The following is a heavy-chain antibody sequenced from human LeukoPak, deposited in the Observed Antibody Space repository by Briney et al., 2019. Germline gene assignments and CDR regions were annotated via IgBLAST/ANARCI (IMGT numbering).Heavy chain of an antibody. CDR3: ARDGYSYGSYYFDY. V-gene: IGHV1-69*06. Sequence: ASVKVSCKASGGTFSSYAISWVRQAPGQGLEWMGGVIPIFGTANYAQKFQGRVTITADKSTSTAYVELSSLRSEDTAVYYCARDGYSYGSYYFDYWGQGTLVTVSS. J-gene: IGHJ4*02. CDR1: GGTFSSYA. D-gene: IGHD5-18*01. CDR2: VIPIFGTA.